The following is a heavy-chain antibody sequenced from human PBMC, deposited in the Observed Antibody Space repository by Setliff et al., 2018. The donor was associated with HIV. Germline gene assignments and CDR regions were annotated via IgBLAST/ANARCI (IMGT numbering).Heavy chain of an antibody. CDR1: GGSISSSSSF. CDR2: VYYSGST. CDR3: ARGLRSSTYYYYYYMDV. D-gene: IGHD6-6*01. J-gene: IGHJ6*03. V-gene: IGHV4-39*07. Sequence: PSETLSLTCTVSGGSISSSSSFWGWIRQPPGKGLEWIGSVYYSGSTNYNPSLKSRVTISVDTSKNQFSLELSSVTAADTAVYYCARGLRSSTYYYYYYMDVWGKGTTVTVSS.